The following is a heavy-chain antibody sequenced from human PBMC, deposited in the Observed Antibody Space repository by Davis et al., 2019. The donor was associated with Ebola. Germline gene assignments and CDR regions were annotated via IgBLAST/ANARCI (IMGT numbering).Heavy chain of an antibody. CDR3: ARVLGYCSSTSCYVAWYFDL. V-gene: IGHV3-48*01. Sequence: PGGSLRLSCAASGFTFSSYSMNWVRQAPGKGLEWVSYISSSSSTIYYADSVKGRFTISRDNSKNTLYLQMNSLRAEDTAVYYCARVLGYCSSTSCYVAWYFDLWGRGTLVTVSS. CDR2: ISSSSSTI. D-gene: IGHD2-2*01. J-gene: IGHJ2*01. CDR1: GFTFSSYS.